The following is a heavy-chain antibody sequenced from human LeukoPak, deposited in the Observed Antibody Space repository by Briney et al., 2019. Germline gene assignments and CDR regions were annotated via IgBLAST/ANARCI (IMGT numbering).Heavy chain of an antibody. Sequence: ASVKVSCKASGYTFTSYYMHWVRQAPGQGLEWMGIINPSGGSTSYAQKFQGRVTMTRDMSTSTVYMELSSLRSEDTAVYYCAKGPNLATAYCGGDCYPTFYYYYYMDVWGKGTTVTISS. CDR2: INPSGGST. CDR3: AKGPNLATAYCGGDCYPTFYYYYYMDV. J-gene: IGHJ6*03. V-gene: IGHV1-46*01. CDR1: GYTFTSYY. D-gene: IGHD2-21*02.